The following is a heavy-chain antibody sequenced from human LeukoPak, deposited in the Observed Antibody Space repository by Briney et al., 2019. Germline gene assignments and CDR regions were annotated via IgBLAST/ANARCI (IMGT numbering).Heavy chain of an antibody. Sequence: GGSLRLSCAASGFTFSSYALSWVRQAPGKGLEWVSGISGSGGSTYYADSVKGRFTISRDNSKNTLYLQMNSLRAEDTAVYYCAKDTDYDSSGYYSRAFDYWGQGTLVTVSS. CDR2: ISGSGGST. J-gene: IGHJ4*02. V-gene: IGHV3-23*01. CDR3: AKDTDYDSSGYYSRAFDY. CDR1: GFTFSSYA. D-gene: IGHD3-22*01.